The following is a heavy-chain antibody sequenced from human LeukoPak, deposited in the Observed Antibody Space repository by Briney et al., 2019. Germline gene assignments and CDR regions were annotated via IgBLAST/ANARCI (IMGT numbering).Heavy chain of an antibody. Sequence: ASVKVSCKASGGTFNNNAITWVRQAPGQGLEWMEGIIPIFGTANHAQKFQGRVTITADKSTSTAYMELSSLRSEDTGVYYCARNYYGSGSYYPHSIWGQGTLVTVSS. V-gene: IGHV1-69*06. D-gene: IGHD3-10*01. J-gene: IGHJ4*02. CDR1: GGTFNNNA. CDR2: IIPIFGTA. CDR3: ARNYYGSGSYYPHSI.